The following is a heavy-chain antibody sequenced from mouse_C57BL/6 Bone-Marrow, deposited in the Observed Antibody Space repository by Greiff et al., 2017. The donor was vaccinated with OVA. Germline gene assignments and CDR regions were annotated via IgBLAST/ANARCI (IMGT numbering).Heavy chain of an antibody. Sequence: VQLQQSGAELVRPGTSVKVSCKASGYAFTNYLIEWVKQRPGQGLEWIGVINPGSGGTNSNEKFKGKATLTADKSSSTAYMQLSSLTSEDSAVYFCATLYSNPFAYWGQGTLVTVSA. V-gene: IGHV1-54*01. CDR3: ATLYSNPFAY. J-gene: IGHJ3*01. CDR2: INPGSGGT. D-gene: IGHD2-5*01. CDR1: GYAFTNYL.